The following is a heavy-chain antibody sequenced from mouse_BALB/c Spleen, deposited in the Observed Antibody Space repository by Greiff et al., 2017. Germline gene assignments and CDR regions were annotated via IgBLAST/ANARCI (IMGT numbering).Heavy chain of an antibody. D-gene: IGHD2-14*01. J-gene: IGHJ4*01. V-gene: IGHV7-3*02. Sequence: EVKLVESGGGLVQPGGSLRLSCAPSGFTFTDYYMSWVRQPPGKALEWLGFIRNKANGYTTEYSASVKGRFTISRDNSQSILYLQMNTLRAEDSATYYCARARVRDAMDYWGQGTSVTVSS. CDR2: IRNKANGYTT. CDR1: GFTFTDYY. CDR3: ARARVRDAMDY.